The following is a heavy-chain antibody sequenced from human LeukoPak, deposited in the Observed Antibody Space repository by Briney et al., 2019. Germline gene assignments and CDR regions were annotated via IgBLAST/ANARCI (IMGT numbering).Heavy chain of an antibody. D-gene: IGHD3-10*01. CDR1: GGTFSSYA. CDR3: ATLARGVIRRAYYYYMDV. CDR2: ISAYNGNT. V-gene: IGHV1-18*01. J-gene: IGHJ6*03. Sequence: GASVKVSCKASGGTFSSYAISWVRQAPGQGLEWMGWISAYNGNTNYAQKLQGRVTMTTDTSTSTAYMELRSLRSDDTAVYYCATLARGVIRRAYYYYMDVWGKGTTVTISS.